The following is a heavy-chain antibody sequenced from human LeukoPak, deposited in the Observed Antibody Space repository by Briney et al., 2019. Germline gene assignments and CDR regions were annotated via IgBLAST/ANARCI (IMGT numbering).Heavy chain of an antibody. CDR3: AATTFSSTSGDGMDV. J-gene: IGHJ6*02. Sequence: GTSVKVSCKAAGFTFTSSAMQWVRQARGPRLEWIGWIVVGSGNTNYAQKFQERVTITRDMSTSTAYMELSSLRSEDTAVYYCAATTFSSTSGDGMDVWGQGTTVTVSS. CDR2: IVVGSGNT. V-gene: IGHV1-58*02. D-gene: IGHD2-2*01. CDR1: GFTFTSSA.